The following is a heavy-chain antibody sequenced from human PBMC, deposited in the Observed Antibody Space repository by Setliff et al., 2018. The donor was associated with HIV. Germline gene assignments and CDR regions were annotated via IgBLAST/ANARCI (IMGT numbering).Heavy chain of an antibody. Sequence: PGGSLRLSCLASGFTFGDYAMSWVRQAPGKGLEWVSSISSSSSYIYYADSVKGRFTISRDNAKNSLYLQMNSLRAEDTAVYYCAKGDSSSEGMDVWGKGATVTVSS. V-gene: IGHV3-21*04. J-gene: IGHJ6*03. D-gene: IGHD6-13*01. CDR3: AKGDSSSEGMDV. CDR2: ISSSSSYI. CDR1: GFTFGDYA.